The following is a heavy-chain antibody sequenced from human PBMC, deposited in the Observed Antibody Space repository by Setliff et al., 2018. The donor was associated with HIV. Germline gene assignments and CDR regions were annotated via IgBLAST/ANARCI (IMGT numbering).Heavy chain of an antibody. CDR3: ARLMHYYDSFWVLWRENYFDS. V-gene: IGHV4-61*09. CDR1: GDSISSGSYY. J-gene: IGHJ4*01. CDR2: IHTTGST. D-gene: IGHD3-22*01. Sequence: PSETLSLTCSVSGDSISSGSYYWSWIRLPAGKGLEWIGQIHTTGSTNYNPSLKSRLTMSIDTSKSQFSLKLSSVTAADTAVYYCARLMHYYDSFWVLWRENYFDSWGRGTLVTVSS.